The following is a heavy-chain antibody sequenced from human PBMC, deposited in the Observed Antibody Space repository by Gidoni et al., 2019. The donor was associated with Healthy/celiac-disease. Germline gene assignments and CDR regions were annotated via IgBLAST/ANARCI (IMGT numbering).Heavy chain of an antibody. D-gene: IGHD4-17*01. CDR3: ARDPGDPYYDYGMDV. CDR1: GFTFSSYS. Sequence: EVQLVESGGGLVKPGGSLSLYCAASGFTFSSYSMNWVRQAPGKGLEWVSSISSSSSYIYYADSVKGRFTISRDNAKNSLYLQMNSLRAEDTAVYYCARDPGDPYYDYGMDVWGQGTTVTVSS. CDR2: ISSSSSYI. J-gene: IGHJ6*02. V-gene: IGHV3-21*01.